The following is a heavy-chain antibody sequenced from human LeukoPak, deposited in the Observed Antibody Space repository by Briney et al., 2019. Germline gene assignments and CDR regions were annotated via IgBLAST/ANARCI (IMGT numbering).Heavy chain of an antibody. V-gene: IGHV1-46*01. CDR1: GYTFTSYG. CDR3: ARDEWIAVAGNEGEYYFDY. Sequence: GASVKVSCKASGYTFTSYGISWVRQAPGQGLEWMGIINPSGGSTSYAQKFQGRVTMTRDTSTSTVYMELSSLRSEDTAVYYCARDEWIAVAGNEGEYYFDYWGQGTLVTVSS. J-gene: IGHJ4*02. CDR2: INPSGGST. D-gene: IGHD6-19*01.